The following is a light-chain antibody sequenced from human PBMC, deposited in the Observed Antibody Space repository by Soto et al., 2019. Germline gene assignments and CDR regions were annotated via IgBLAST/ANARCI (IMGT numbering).Light chain of an antibody. CDR1: QSIRTW. V-gene: IGKV1-5*01. Sequence: DIQMTQSPSTLSASVGDRVTITCRASQSIRTWLAWYQQKPGKAPKLLIYDASTLESGVPSRFSGSGSGTEFTLTISSLQPDDYATYYCQQYNSYSTFGHGTKVEI. J-gene: IGKJ1*01. CDR2: DAS. CDR3: QQYNSYST.